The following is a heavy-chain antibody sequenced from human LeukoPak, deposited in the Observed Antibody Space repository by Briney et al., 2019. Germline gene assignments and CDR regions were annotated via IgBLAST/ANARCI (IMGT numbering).Heavy chain of an antibody. CDR3: ARVQVGATLDY. CDR1: GVTLSSNY. Sequence: PGGSPRLSCAAPGVTLSSNYMSWGRQAPGKGVEWVSVIYSGGSTYYADSVKGRFTISRDNSKNTLYLQMNSLRAEDTAVYYCARVQVGATLDYWGQGTLVTVSS. CDR2: IYSGGST. V-gene: IGHV3-53*01. J-gene: IGHJ4*02. D-gene: IGHD1-26*01.